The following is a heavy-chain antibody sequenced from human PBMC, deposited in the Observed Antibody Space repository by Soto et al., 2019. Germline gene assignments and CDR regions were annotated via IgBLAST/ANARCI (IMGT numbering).Heavy chain of an antibody. CDR2: VYHTGDT. CDR1: GGTVASSHW. Sequence: QVQLQESGPRLVKPSESLSLTCGVSGGTVASSHWWSWVRQSPGRGLEWIGNVYHTGDTNFNPSPQSPVTFSVDKPNNQFSLRLTSVTAADTAVYFCAREIVTAGGNNYFDPGGPRTLVTVSS. V-gene: IGHV4-4*02. CDR3: AREIVTAGGNNYFDP. J-gene: IGHJ5*02. D-gene: IGHD2-21*02.